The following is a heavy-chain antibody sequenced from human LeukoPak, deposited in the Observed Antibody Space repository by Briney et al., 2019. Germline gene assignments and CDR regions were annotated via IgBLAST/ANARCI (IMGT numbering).Heavy chain of an antibody. Sequence: ASVEGSCKASGYPFTSFGVSWVRKAPGRGLGLMGWISAYHGKPAYAQKLQGKVTMTTDTSTSTAYMELRSMRSDATAVYYCARDLREWELLDAFDIWGQGTMVTVSS. CDR2: ISAYHGKP. J-gene: IGHJ3*02. V-gene: IGHV1-18*01. CDR1: GYPFTSFG. CDR3: ARDLREWELLDAFDI. D-gene: IGHD1-26*01.